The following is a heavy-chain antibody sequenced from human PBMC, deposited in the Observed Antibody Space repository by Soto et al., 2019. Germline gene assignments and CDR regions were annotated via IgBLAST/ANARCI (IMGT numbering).Heavy chain of an antibody. V-gene: IGHV1-2*02. CDR2: INPNGGGT. J-gene: IGHJ3*02. CDR3: ARDDAFDI. Sequence: QVQVVQSGPEMKRPGASVKVSCKASGYSFTGYYIHWVRQAPGQGLEWMGWINPNGGGTNYAQKFRGRLSMTRDTSISTAFMDLSRLASDDTAIYYCARDDAFDIWGQGTLVTVSS. CDR1: GYSFTGYY.